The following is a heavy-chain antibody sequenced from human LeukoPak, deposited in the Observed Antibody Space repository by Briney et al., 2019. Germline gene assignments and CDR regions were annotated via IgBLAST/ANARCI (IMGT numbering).Heavy chain of an antibody. CDR3: ARDNAGLYDAFDL. CDR2: ITPMYRTS. Sequence: ASVKVSCKTNGGTFSDYTIHWVRQAPGQELDSMGGITPMYRTSNYAQKFQGRLTIAADKSTNTVHMDLSSLRSEDTAIYYCARDNAGLYDAFDLWGLGTLVTVSS. D-gene: IGHD5/OR15-5a*01. V-gene: IGHV1-69*06. J-gene: IGHJ4*02. CDR1: GGTFSDYT.